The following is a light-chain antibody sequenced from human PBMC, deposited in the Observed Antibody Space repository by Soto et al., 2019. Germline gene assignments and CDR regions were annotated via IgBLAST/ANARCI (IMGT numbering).Light chain of an antibody. J-gene: IGLJ1*01. CDR2: DDN. CDR3: GSWDSSLSAYV. CDR1: SSNIGSNY. V-gene: IGLV1-51*01. Sequence: QSALTQPPSASGTPGQRVTISCSGSSSNIGSNYVYWYQQLPGTAPKLLIYDDNKRPSGIPDRFSGSKSGTSATLGITGFQTGDEADYYCGSWDSSLSAYVFGTGTKVTVL.